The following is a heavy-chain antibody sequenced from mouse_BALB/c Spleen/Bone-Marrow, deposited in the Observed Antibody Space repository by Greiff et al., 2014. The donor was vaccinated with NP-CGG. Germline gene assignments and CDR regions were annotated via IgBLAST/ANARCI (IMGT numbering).Heavy chain of an antibody. CDR2: INSDGGST. V-gene: IGHV5-2*01. Sequence: EVNLEQSGAGLVQPGDSLKLSCESNEYEFPSHDMSWVRKTPEKRLELVAAINSDGGSTYYPDTMERRFIISRDNSKKTLYLQMSSLRSEDTAFYYCARHVDYYGSRLFAYWGQGTLITVSS. CDR3: ARHVDYYGSRLFAY. J-gene: IGHJ3*01. CDR1: EYEFPSHD. D-gene: IGHD1-1*01.